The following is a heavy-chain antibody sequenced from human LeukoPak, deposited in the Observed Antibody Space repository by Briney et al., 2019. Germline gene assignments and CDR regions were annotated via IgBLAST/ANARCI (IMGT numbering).Heavy chain of an antibody. CDR1: GFTFSSYG. V-gene: IGHV3-30*02. J-gene: IGHJ4*02. CDR3: ARVGAYSSGWYKY. CDR2: IRYDGSNK. Sequence: GGSLRLSCAASGFTFSSYGMHWVRQAPGKGLEWVAFIRYDGSNKYYADSVKGRSTISRDNSKNTLYLQMNSLRAEDTAVYYCARVGAYSSGWYKYWGQGTLVTVSS. D-gene: IGHD6-19*01.